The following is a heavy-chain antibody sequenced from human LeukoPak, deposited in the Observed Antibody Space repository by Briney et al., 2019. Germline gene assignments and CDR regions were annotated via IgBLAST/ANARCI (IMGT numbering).Heavy chain of an antibody. D-gene: IGHD3-22*01. CDR3: ARPTYYYDSSGYYTEKDAFDI. Sequence: GGSLRLSCAASGFTVSSNYMSWVRQAPGKGLEWVSVIYSGGSTYYADSVKGRFTISRDNAKNSLYLQMNSLRAEDTAVYYCARPTYYYDSSGYYTEKDAFDIWGQGTMVTVSS. CDR2: IYSGGST. V-gene: IGHV3-66*01. CDR1: GFTVSSNY. J-gene: IGHJ3*02.